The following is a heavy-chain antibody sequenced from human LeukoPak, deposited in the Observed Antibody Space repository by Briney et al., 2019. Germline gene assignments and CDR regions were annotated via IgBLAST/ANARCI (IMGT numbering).Heavy chain of an antibody. CDR1: GFTFSSYS. CDR3: ARGAVNDYGDYAIYYFDY. Sequence: GGSLRLSCAASGFTFSSYSMNWVRQAPGKGLEWVSYISSSSSTIYYADSVKGRFTISRDNAKNSLYLQMNSLRAEDTAVYYCARGAVNDYGDYAIYYFDYWGQGTLVTVSS. J-gene: IGHJ4*02. D-gene: IGHD4-17*01. CDR2: ISSSSSTI. V-gene: IGHV3-48*01.